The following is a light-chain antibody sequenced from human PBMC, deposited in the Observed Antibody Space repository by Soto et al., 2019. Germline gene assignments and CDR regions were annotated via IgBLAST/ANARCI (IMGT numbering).Light chain of an antibody. V-gene: IGKV3-20*01. J-gene: IGKJ2*01. CDR3: QYYGSSPPTT. CDR1: QSVTSTY. Sequence: EFVLTQSPGTLSLSPGERAILSCRTSQSVTSTYIAWYQQKPGQAPRLLIYGASSRATGIPDRFSGSGSGKDLTLTISRLEAEDFAVYYCQYYGSSPPTTFGQGTKVDIK. CDR2: GAS.